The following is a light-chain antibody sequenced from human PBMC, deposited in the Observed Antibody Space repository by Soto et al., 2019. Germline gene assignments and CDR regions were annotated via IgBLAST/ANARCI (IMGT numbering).Light chain of an antibody. CDR3: QSYDSSLSVV. Sequence: QSVLTQPPLVSGAPGQRVTISCTGSRSNIGAGYNVHWYQQLPGTAPKVLIYANSNRPSGVPDRFSGSKSGTSASLAITGLQAEDEADYYCQSYDSSLSVVFGGGTKVTVL. V-gene: IGLV1-40*01. CDR2: ANS. J-gene: IGLJ2*01. CDR1: RSNIGAGYN.